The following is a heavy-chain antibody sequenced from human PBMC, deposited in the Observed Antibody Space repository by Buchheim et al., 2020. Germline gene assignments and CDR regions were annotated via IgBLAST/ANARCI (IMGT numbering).Heavy chain of an antibody. Sequence: EEQLLESGGDLVQPWGSLRLSCAASGFTFPSYTMSWVRQAPGKGLEWVSSITSGGATYYADPVRGRFTISRYNYMSTMYLQMDSPGAEDTALYYCVQSRLSTNGLLDYWGQGAL. CDR1: GFTFPSYT. CDR2: ITSGGAT. V-gene: IGHV3-23*01. CDR3: VQSRLSTNGLLDY. D-gene: IGHD5-24*01. J-gene: IGHJ4*02.